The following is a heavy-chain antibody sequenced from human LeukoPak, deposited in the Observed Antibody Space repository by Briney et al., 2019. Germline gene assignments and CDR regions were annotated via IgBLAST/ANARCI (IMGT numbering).Heavy chain of an antibody. CDR1: GGSFSGYY. Sequence: SETLSLTCAVYGGSFSGYYWSWIRQPPGKGLEWIGSIYHSGSTYYNPSLKSRVTISVDTSKNQFSLKLSSVTAADTAVYYCARVVAARPVYYFDYWGQGTLVTVSS. CDR3: ARVVAARPVYYFDY. J-gene: IGHJ4*02. CDR2: IYHSGST. V-gene: IGHV4-34*01. D-gene: IGHD6-6*01.